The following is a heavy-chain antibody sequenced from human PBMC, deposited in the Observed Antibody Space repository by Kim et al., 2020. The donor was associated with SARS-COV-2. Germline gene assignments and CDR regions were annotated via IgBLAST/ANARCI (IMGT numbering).Heavy chain of an antibody. CDR2: INPSGGST. D-gene: IGHD3-9*01. Sequence: ASVKVSCKASGYTFTSYYMHWVRQAPGQGLEWMGIINPSGGSTSYAQKFQGRVTMTRDTSTSTVYMELSSLRSEDTAVYYCARDFGGDMTPLLRYFDWPGAGGMDVWGQGTTVTVSS. CDR1: GYTFTSYY. CDR3: ARDFGGDMTPLLRYFDWPGAGGMDV. J-gene: IGHJ6*02. V-gene: IGHV1-46*01.